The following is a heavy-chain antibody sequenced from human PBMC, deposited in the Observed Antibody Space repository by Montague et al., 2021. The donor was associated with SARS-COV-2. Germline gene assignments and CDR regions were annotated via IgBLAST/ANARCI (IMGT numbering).Heavy chain of an antibody. Sequence: TLSLTCTVSGGSISSGSYYWNWIRPPAGKGLEWIGRIYTSGNTNYNPSLKSRVTISVDTSKNQFSLKLSSVTAADTAVYYCARESLHSTGYYNGYFDYWGQGTLVTVSS. CDR2: IYTSGNT. V-gene: IGHV4-61*02. CDR1: GGSISSGSYY. D-gene: IGHD3-9*01. J-gene: IGHJ4*02. CDR3: ARESLHSTGYYNGYFDY.